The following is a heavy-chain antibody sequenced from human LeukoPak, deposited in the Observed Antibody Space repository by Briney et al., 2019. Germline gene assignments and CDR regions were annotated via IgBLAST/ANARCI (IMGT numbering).Heavy chain of an antibody. J-gene: IGHJ6*03. Sequence: PSETLSLTCTVSGGSISSYYWSWIRQPPGKGLEWIGYIYYSGSTNYNPSLKSRVTISVDTSKNQFSLKLSSVTAADTAMYYCARGTAVAGTPNMDVWGKGTTVTVSS. CDR3: ARGTAVAGTPNMDV. CDR1: GGSISSYY. V-gene: IGHV4-59*12. D-gene: IGHD6-19*01. CDR2: IYYSGST.